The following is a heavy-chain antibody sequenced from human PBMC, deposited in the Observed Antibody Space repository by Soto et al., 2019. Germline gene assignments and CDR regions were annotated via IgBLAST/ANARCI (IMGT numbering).Heavy chain of an antibody. CDR2: ISYDGSNK. CDR3: FLSPQDRITIFGVVQYGMDV. V-gene: IGHV3-30-3*01. J-gene: IGHJ6*02. Sequence: PGGSLRLSCAASGFTFSSYAMHWVRQAPGKGLEWVAVISYDGSNKYYADSVKGRFTISRDNSKNTLYLQMNSLRAEDTAVYYCFLSPQDRITIFGVVQYGMDVWGQGTTVTVSS. D-gene: IGHD3-3*01. CDR1: GFTFSSYA.